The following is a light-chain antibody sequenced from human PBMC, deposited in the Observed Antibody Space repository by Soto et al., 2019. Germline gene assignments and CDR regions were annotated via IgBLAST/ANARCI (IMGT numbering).Light chain of an antibody. Sequence: QKTKSPSTLSASVGDRVTITSRPSQSISSWLAWYQQKPGKAPKVLIYDASSLESGVPSRFSGSGSGTEFTLTISSLQPDDFATYYCQQYNTYSRTFGQGTKV. CDR3: QQYNTYSRT. J-gene: IGKJ1*01. CDR1: QSISSW. V-gene: IGKV1-5*01. CDR2: DAS.